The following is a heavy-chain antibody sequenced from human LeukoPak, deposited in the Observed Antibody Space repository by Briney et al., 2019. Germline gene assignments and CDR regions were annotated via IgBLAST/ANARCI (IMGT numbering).Heavy chain of an antibody. CDR2: ISGSGNYI. V-gene: IGHV3-21*01. Sequence: PGGSLRLSCAASGFTFSSYNMNWVRQAPGKGLEWVSTISGSGNYIFYADSVKDRFTISRDNAKNSLYLQMNSLRAEDTAVYYCARGQKQLWLHKDYWGQGTLVTVSS. D-gene: IGHD5-18*01. CDR1: GFTFSSYN. J-gene: IGHJ4*02. CDR3: ARGQKQLWLHKDY.